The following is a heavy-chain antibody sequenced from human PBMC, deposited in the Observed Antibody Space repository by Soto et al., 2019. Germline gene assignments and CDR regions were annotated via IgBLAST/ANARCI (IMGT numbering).Heavy chain of an antibody. CDR1: GFTFSSYA. CDR2: MSGRGGST. CDR3: AKAKRYYASSGYYREYFQN. V-gene: IGHV3-23*01. J-gene: IGHJ1*01. D-gene: IGHD3-22*01. Sequence: GGSLRLSCAASGFTFSSYAMSWVRQALGKGLEWVSAMSGRGGSTDYAESGKGRFTISRDNSKNTLYLQMNGLRAEDTAVYYCAKAKRYYASSGYYREYFQNWGQGPMVTVCS.